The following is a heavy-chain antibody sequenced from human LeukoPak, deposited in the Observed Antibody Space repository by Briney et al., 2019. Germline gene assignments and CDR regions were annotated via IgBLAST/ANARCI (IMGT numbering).Heavy chain of an antibody. D-gene: IGHD2-2*02. CDR2: IYHSGNT. CDR1: GYSLSSGYY. CDR3: ARKYCSSASCYSFDY. V-gene: IGHV4-38-2*01. Sequence: SETLSLTCAVSGYSLSSGYYWGWIRQPPGKGLEWIGSIYHSGNTYYNPSLKSRVTISVDTSKNQFSLKLSSVTAADTAVYYCARKYCSSASCYSFDYWGQGTLVTVSS. J-gene: IGHJ4*02.